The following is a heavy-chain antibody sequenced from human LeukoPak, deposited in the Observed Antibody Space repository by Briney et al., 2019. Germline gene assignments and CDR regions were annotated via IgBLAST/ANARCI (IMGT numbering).Heavy chain of an antibody. D-gene: IGHD5-18*01. J-gene: IGHJ4*02. V-gene: IGHV3-74*01. Sequence: GRSLRLSCAASGFTFSSYWMHWVRQAPGKGLVWVSRINSDGSSTSYADSVKGRFTISRDNAKNTLYLQMNSLRAEDTAVYYCARGGGYSYGFNDYWGQGTLVTVSS. CDR1: GFTFSSYW. CDR3: ARGGGYSYGFNDY. CDR2: INSDGSST.